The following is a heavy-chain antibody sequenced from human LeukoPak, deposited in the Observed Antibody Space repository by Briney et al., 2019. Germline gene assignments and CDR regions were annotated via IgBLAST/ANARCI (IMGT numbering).Heavy chain of an antibody. Sequence: GGSLRLSCAASGFTFSSYWMSWVRQAPGKGLEWVANIKQDGSEKYYEDSVKGRFTISRDNAKNSLYLQMNSLRAEDTAVYYCAREADSSGFGPYYYYYYMDVWGKGTTVTVSS. CDR2: IKQDGSEK. D-gene: IGHD3-22*01. J-gene: IGHJ6*03. CDR1: GFTFSSYW. V-gene: IGHV3-7*01. CDR3: AREADSSGFGPYYYYYYMDV.